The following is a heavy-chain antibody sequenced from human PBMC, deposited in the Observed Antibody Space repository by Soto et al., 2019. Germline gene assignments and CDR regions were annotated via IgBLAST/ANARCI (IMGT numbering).Heavy chain of an antibody. CDR1: GFTFSSYG. V-gene: IGHV3-33*01. J-gene: IGHJ6*02. CDR2: IWYDGSNK. CDR3: ARDRSYYDFWSGYYTHYYGMDV. Sequence: PGGSLRLSCAASGFTFSSYGMHWVRQAPGKGLEWVAVIWYDGSNKYYADSVKGRFTISRDNSKNTLYLQMNSLRAEDTAVYYCARDRSYYDFWSGYYTHYYGMDVWGQGTTVTVSS. D-gene: IGHD3-3*01.